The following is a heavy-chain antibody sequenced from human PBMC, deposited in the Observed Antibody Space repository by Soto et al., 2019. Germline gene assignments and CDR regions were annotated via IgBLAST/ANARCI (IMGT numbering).Heavy chain of an antibody. D-gene: IGHD6-19*01. CDR1: GFTFSSYA. Sequence: QVQLVESGGGVVQPGRSLRLSCAASGFTFSSYAMHWVRQAPGKGLEWVAVISYDGSNKYYADSVKGRFTISRDNSKNTLYLQMNSLRAEDTAVYYCARDSRSEYSSGWNYYYGMDVWGQGTTVTVSS. CDR2: ISYDGSNK. CDR3: ARDSRSEYSSGWNYYYGMDV. V-gene: IGHV3-30-3*01. J-gene: IGHJ6*02.